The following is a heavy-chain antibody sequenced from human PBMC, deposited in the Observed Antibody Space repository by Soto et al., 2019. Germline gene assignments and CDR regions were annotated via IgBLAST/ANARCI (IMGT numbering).Heavy chain of an antibody. Sequence: ASVKVSCKASGGTFNNYPITWVRQAPGQGLEWMGGSIPIYGTANYAQKFQGRVTITVDESTSTSYMELSSLRSEDTAIYYCARGRGYSGDDHYYYFDMDVWGQGTTVTVSS. CDR1: GGTFNNYP. CDR2: SIPIYGTA. J-gene: IGHJ6*02. D-gene: IGHD5-12*01. V-gene: IGHV1-69*13. CDR3: ARGRGYSGDDHYYYFDMDV.